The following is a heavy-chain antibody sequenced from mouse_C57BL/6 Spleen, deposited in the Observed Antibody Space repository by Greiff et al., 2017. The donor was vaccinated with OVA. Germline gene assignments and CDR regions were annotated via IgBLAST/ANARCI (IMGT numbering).Heavy chain of an antibody. V-gene: IGHV1-69*01. CDR2: IDPSDSYT. CDR3: ARDHGEFAY. J-gene: IGHJ3*01. CDR1: GYTFTSYW. Sequence: QVQLQQPGAELVMPGASVKLSCKASGYTFTSYWMHWVKQRPGQGLEWIGEIDPSDSYTNYNQQFKGKSTLTVDKSSSTAYMQLSSLTSEDSAVYDCARDHGEFAYWGQGTLVTVSA.